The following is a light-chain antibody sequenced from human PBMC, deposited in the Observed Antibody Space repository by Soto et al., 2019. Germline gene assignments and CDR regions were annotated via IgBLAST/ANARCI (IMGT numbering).Light chain of an antibody. CDR2: DVN. J-gene: IGLJ2*01. V-gene: IGLV2-14*03. CDR3: TSWTTSTTMI. Sequence: QSALTQPASVSGSPGQSITISCTGTSSDIGAYNYVSWYQQHPGKAPKLMIYDVNIRPSGVSNRFSGSKSGNTASLTISGLQAVDEADYYCTSWTTSTTMIFGGGTKLTVL. CDR1: SSDIGAYNY.